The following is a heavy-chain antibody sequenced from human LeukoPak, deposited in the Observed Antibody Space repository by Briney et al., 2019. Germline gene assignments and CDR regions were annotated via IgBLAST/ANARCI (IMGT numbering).Heavy chain of an antibody. V-gene: IGHV4-59*11. D-gene: IGHD6-13*01. CDR3: ARSAAGIPVYYMDV. J-gene: IGHJ6*03. Sequence: SETLSLTCTVSGGSISSHYWSWIRQPPGKGLEWIGYICYSGSTNYNPSLKSRVTISVDTSKNQFSLKLSSVTAADTAVYYCARSAAGIPVYYMDVWGKGTTVTVSS. CDR2: ICYSGST. CDR1: GGSISSHY.